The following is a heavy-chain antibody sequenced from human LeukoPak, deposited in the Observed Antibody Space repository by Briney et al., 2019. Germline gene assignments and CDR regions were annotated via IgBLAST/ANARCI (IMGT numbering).Heavy chain of an antibody. Sequence: GESLKISCKGFGYSFSSYWIAWVRQMPGKGLEWMGIIYPGDSDTTYSPSFQGQVTISADKSISTAYLQWNSLKASDTAMYFCARRRSSTLIDYWGQGTLVTVSS. CDR1: GYSFSSYW. V-gene: IGHV5-51*01. J-gene: IGHJ4*02. D-gene: IGHD3-10*01. CDR2: IYPGDSDT. CDR3: ARRRSSTLIDY.